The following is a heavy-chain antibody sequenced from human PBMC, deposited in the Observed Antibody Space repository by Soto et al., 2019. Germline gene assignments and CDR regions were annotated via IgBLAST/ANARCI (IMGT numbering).Heavy chain of an antibody. Sequence: PGESLKISCKGSGYSFTTYWIGWVRQMPGKGLEWMGIIYPGDSDTRYSPSFQGQVTISADKSISTAYLQWSSLKASDTAIYYCARHRGVMTRVTHYYYYGMDVWGQGTTVTVSS. J-gene: IGHJ6*02. V-gene: IGHV5-51*01. CDR3: ARHRGVMTRVTHYYYYGMDV. CDR2: IYPGDSDT. D-gene: IGHD4-17*01. CDR1: GYSFTTYW.